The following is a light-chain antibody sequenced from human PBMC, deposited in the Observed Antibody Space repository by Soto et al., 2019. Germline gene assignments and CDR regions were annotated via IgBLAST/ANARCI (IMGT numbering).Light chain of an antibody. CDR3: CSYAGSYTWV. CDR1: SSDVGSYNL. Sequence: QSALTQPASVSGSPGQSITISCTGTSSDVGSYNLVSWYQQHPGKAPKLMIYEGTKRPSGVSNRFSGSNSGNTASLTISGLQAEDEGDYYCCSYAGSYTWVFGGGTKLTVL. CDR2: EGT. J-gene: IGLJ3*02. V-gene: IGLV2-23*01.